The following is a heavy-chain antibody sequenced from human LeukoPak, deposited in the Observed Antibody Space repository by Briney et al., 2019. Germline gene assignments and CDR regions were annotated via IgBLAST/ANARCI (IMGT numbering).Heavy chain of an antibody. CDR1: GGSISTSGYY. J-gene: IGHJ4*02. V-gene: IGHV4-39*07. D-gene: IGHD3-22*01. Sequence: SETLSLTCTVSGGSISTSGYYWGWIRQPPGKGLEWIGNIYHSGSTYYNPSLKSRVSISVDTSKNQFSLKLSSVTAADTAVYYCARDAGRDYDSSGYPYYFDYWGQGTLVTVSS. CDR2: IYHSGST. CDR3: ARDAGRDYDSSGYPYYFDY.